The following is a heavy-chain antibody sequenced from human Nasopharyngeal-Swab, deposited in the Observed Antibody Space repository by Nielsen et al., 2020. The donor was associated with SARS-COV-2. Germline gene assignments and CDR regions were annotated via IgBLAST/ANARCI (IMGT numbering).Heavy chain of an antibody. Sequence: GGSLRLSCAASGFTFSSYSMNCVRQAPGKGLEWVSSITSGSSYIYYADSVKGRFTISRDNAKNSLFLQMNSLRAEDTAVYYCARGYDFRSGSNAFDIWGQGTMVTVSS. CDR2: ITSGSSYI. D-gene: IGHD3-3*01. CDR1: GFTFSSYS. CDR3: ARGYDFRSGSNAFDI. V-gene: IGHV3-21*01. J-gene: IGHJ3*02.